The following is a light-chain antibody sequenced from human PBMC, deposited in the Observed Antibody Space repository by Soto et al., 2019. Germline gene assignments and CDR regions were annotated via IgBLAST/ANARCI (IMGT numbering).Light chain of an antibody. J-gene: IGKJ1*01. V-gene: IGKV1-5*03. CDR2: KAS. CDR1: QSISTW. CDR3: QQYNSYSGS. Sequence: DIQMTQSPSTLSASVGDRVTITCRASQSISTWLAWYQQKPGRAPNLLISKASSLESGVPSRFSGSGSGTEFTLTSIGLQPDDFATYYRQQYNSYSGSFSQGTKV.